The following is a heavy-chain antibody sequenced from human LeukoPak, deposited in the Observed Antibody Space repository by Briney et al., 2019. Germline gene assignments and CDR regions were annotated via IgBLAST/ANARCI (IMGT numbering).Heavy chain of an antibody. D-gene: IGHD6-13*01. CDR3: ATIAAAYYYYGMDV. Sequence: GGSLRLSCAASGFTFSSYWVSWVRQAPGKGLEWVANIKQDGSEKYYVDSVKGRFTISRDNAKNSLYLQMNSLRAEDTAVYYCATIAAAYYYYGMDVWGQGTTVTVSS. V-gene: IGHV3-7*01. CDR1: GFTFSSYW. CDR2: IKQDGSEK. J-gene: IGHJ6*02.